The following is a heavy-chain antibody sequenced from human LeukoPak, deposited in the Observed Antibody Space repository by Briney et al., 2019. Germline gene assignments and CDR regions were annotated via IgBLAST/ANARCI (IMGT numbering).Heavy chain of an antibody. CDR3: ARGDRGYRYGSFDY. V-gene: IGHV4-59*01. D-gene: IGHD5-18*01. CDR1: GGSITSYY. CDR2: IYYSGST. Sequence: PSETLSLTCTVSGGSITSYYWNWIRQPPGKGLEWIGYIYYSGSTDSNPSLKSRVTMSVDTSRTQFSLRLTSVTAADTAVYYCARGDRGYRYGSFDYWGQGTLVTVSS. J-gene: IGHJ4*02.